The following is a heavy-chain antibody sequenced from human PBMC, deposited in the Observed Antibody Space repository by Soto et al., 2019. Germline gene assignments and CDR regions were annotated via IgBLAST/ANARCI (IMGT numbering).Heavy chain of an antibody. CDR1: ALTFSNYA. D-gene: IGHD6-25*01. V-gene: IGHV3-23*01. CDR3: AKDPGYHYFDY. CDR2: ISGNGGST. J-gene: IGHJ4*02. Sequence: VGSLRLSCAASALTFSNYAMSWVRQAPGKGLEWVSGISGNGGSTYYADSVRGRFTISRDSAKNTVYLQMNSLRAEDTAVYYCAKDPGYHYFDYWGQGTLVTVSS.